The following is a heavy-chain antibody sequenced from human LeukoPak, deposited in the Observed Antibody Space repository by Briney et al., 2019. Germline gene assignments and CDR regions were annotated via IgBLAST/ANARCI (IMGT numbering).Heavy chain of an antibody. Sequence: LETLSLTCSVSGGSISSSTYYWGWIRQPPGKGLEWIGSISHSGSAYYNPSLKSRVSISVDTSMTQMSLKLSSVTASDTAVYYCASPPSYYYETSGYSHDAFDLWGQGTMITVSS. V-gene: IGHV4-39*01. D-gene: IGHD3-22*01. CDR2: ISHSGSA. CDR3: ASPPSYYYETSGYSHDAFDL. J-gene: IGHJ3*01. CDR1: GGSISSSTYY.